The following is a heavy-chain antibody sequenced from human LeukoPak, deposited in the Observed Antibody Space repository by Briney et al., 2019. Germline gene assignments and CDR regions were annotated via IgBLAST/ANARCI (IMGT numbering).Heavy chain of an antibody. Sequence: PSETLSLTCAVYGGSLSSYYWSWIRQPAGKGLEWIGRIYTSGSTNYNPSLKSRVTISVDTSKNQFSLKLSSVTAADTAVYYCASGSSSWDWFDPWGQGTLVTVSS. CDR1: GGSLSSYY. D-gene: IGHD6-13*01. J-gene: IGHJ5*02. CDR3: ASGSSSWDWFDP. V-gene: IGHV4-59*10. CDR2: IYTSGST.